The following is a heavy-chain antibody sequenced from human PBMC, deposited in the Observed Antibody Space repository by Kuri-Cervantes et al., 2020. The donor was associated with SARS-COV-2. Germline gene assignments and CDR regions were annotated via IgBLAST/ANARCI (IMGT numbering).Heavy chain of an antibody. V-gene: IGHV1-69*05. CDR1: GATFSTYG. Sequence: SVKVSCKASGATFSTYGFSWVRQAPGQGLEWMGGIIPFFGTPNYAQKFQGRVTITTDESTSTAYMELSSLRSEDTAVYYCSFSGNLNHYYMDVWGKGTTVTVSS. J-gene: IGHJ6*03. D-gene: IGHD3-10*01. CDR2: IIPFFGTP. CDR3: SFSGNLNHYYMDV.